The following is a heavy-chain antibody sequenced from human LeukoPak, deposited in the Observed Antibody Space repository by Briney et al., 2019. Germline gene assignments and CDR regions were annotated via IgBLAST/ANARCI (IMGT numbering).Heavy chain of an antibody. D-gene: IGHD3-10*01. CDR2: IDTDGSNT. J-gene: IGHJ4*02. V-gene: IGHV3-74*01. CDR1: GFTVSSNS. Sequence: GGSLRLSCTVSGFTVSSNSMSWVRQAPGKGLVWVSRIDTDGSNTNYADSVKGRFTISRDNAQNTVYLQMNSLRAEDTAVYYCARDGGVVRGVIIRGDYFDYWGQGTLVTVSS. CDR3: ARDGGVVRGVIIRGDYFDY.